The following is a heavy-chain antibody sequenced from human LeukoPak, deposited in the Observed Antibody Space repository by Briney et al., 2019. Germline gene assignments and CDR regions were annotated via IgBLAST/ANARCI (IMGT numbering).Heavy chain of an antibody. J-gene: IGHJ5*02. CDR2: IYYSGST. CDR3: ARLGIAVAGIWFDP. CDR1: GGSISSYY. V-gene: IGHV4-59*08. D-gene: IGHD6-19*01. Sequence: SETLSLTCTVSGGSISSYYWSWIRQPPGKGLEWIGYIYYSGSTNYNPSLKSRATISVDTSKSQFSLKLSSVTAADTAVYYCARLGIAVAGIWFDPWGQGTLVTVSS.